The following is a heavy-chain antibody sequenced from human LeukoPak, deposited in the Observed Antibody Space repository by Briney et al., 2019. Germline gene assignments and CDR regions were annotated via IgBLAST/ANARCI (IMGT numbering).Heavy chain of an antibody. V-gene: IGHV6-1*01. Sequence: QTLALTCAISGDSVSSNSGSWNWLRQSPSRGLEWLGRTFCRSKWSREYATSVRGRITINPDTSKNQFSLQLNSMTPDDSAIYYCARGRGIQLWLYYFDYWGQGTLVTVSS. CDR1: GDSVSSNSGS. CDR3: ARGRGIQLWLYYFDY. J-gene: IGHJ4*02. CDR2: TFCRSKWSR. D-gene: IGHD5-18*01.